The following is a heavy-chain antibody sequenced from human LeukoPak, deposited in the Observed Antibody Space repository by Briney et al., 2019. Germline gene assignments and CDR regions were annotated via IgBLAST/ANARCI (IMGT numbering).Heavy chain of an antibody. D-gene: IGHD5-24*01. V-gene: IGHV3-33*01. CDR2: IWYDGSKK. CDR1: GFTFSNYG. CDR3: ATRRDGYAYFDY. J-gene: IGHJ4*02. Sequence: GGSLRLSCAASGFTFSNYGMHWVRQAPGKGLEWVAVIWYDGSKKYYADSVKGRFTISRDNSKNTLYLQMNSLRAEDTAVYYCATRRDGYAYFDYWGQGTLVTVSS.